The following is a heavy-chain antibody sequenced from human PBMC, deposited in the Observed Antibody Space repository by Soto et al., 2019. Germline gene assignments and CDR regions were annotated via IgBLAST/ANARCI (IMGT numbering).Heavy chain of an antibody. J-gene: IGHJ3*02. CDR1: GGTFSSYT. Sequence: ASVKVSCKASGGTFSSYTISWVRQAPGQGLEWMGRIIPILGIANYAQKFQGRVTITADKSTSTAYMELSSLRSEDTAVYYCAREQDSSGWYGAFDIWGQGTMVTVSS. CDR2: IIPILGIA. CDR3: AREQDSSGWYGAFDI. V-gene: IGHV1-69*04. D-gene: IGHD6-19*01.